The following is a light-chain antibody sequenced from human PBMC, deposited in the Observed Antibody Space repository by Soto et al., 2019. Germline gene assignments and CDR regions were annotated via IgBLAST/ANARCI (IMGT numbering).Light chain of an antibody. V-gene: IGKV3-15*01. CDR3: QQYNDWPPYT. J-gene: IGKJ2*01. CDR1: QSVGSN. CDR2: GAS. Sequence: EVVLTQSPATLSVSPGERATLSCRASQSVGSNVAWFQQKPGQAPRLLIYGASTRATGLPARFSGSGSGTEFSLTISSLQSEDFAVYYCQQYNDWPPYTFGQGTKLEI.